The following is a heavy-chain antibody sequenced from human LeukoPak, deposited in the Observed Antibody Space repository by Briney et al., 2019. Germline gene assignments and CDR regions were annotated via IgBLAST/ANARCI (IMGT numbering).Heavy chain of an antibody. D-gene: IGHD6-19*01. CDR3: AREGYASGWYVFDC. CDR2: IKQDGSKK. Sequence: SGGSLRLSCVASGFPFSSYWMTWVHQAPGKGLEWVANIKQDGSKKSYVDSVKGRFTISRDNAKNSLYLQMNSLRAEDTAVYYCAREGYASGWYVFDCWGQGTLVTVSS. V-gene: IGHV3-7*01. J-gene: IGHJ4*02. CDR1: GFPFSSYW.